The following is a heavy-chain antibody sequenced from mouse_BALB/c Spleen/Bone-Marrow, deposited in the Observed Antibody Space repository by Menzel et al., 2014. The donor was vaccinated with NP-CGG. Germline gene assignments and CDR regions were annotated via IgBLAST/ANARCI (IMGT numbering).Heavy chain of an antibody. J-gene: IGHJ4*01. CDR3: ARFITTGTMDY. V-gene: IGHV2-6-4*01. Sequence: VKLMDSGPGLVAPSQSLSITCTVSGFSLSRYSIHWVRQPPGEGLEWLGVIWGGGNTDYNSALKSRLSISKDNSKSQVFLKMNSLQTDDTAMYYCARFITTGTMDYWGQGTSVTVSS. D-gene: IGHD1-1*01. CDR1: GFSLSRYS. CDR2: IWGGGNT.